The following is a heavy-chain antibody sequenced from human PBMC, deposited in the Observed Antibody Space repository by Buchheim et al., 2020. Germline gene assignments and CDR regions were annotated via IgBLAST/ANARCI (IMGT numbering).Heavy chain of an antibody. V-gene: IGHV3-30*04. D-gene: IGHD3-16*02. CDR3: ARVSGMITFGGVIGPLDY. Sequence: QVQLVESGGGVVQPGRSLRLSCAASGFTFCSYAMHWVRQAPGKGLEWVAVISYDGSDKYYADSLKGRFTLSRDNSKNTLYLQMSSLRPEDTAVFYCARVSGMITFGGVIGPLDYWGQGTL. J-gene: IGHJ4*02. CDR2: ISYDGSDK. CDR1: GFTFCSYA.